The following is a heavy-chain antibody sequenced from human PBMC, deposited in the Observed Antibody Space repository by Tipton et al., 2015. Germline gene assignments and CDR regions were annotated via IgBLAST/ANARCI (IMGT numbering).Heavy chain of an antibody. CDR2: IFWTSGIV. CDR1: GFNSPDRA. CDR3: ASSTPPTSYYDSNAYRA. V-gene: IGHV3-9*02. J-gene: IGHJ5*02. Sequence: SLRLSCTVSGFNSPDRAMHWVRQPPGKGLEWVSGIFWTSGIVDYADSVKGRFTVSRDNSKNTVSLQMNSLRAEDTAVYYCASSTPPTSYYDSNAYRAWGQGALVTVSS. D-gene: IGHD3-22*01.